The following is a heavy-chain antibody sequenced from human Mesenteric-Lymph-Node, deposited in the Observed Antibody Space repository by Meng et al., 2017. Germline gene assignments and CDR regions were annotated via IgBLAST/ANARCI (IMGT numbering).Heavy chain of an antibody. J-gene: IGHJ4*02. CDR3: ARRRGGSGRDC. V-gene: IGHV4-39*01. Sequence: LQRQGWGPGHVNPPGPLSLTGTATGGFISSSNSYWDWIRQPPGKGLEWIGAIYHSGSTSYNPSLQSRVTMFVDTSKNQFSLMLTSVTATDTAVYYCARRRGGSGRDCWGQGTLVTVSS. CDR2: IYHSGST. D-gene: IGHD3-10*01. CDR1: GGFISSSNSY.